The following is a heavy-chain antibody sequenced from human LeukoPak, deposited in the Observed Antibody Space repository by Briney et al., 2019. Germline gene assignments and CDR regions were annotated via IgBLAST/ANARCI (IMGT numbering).Heavy chain of an antibody. J-gene: IGHJ6*03. V-gene: IGHV3-7*01. CDR2: IRQDGSEG. Sequence: GGSLRLSCAASGFIFSDYWMTWVREAPGKGLEWVANIRQDGSEGYYVDSVRGRFAVTRDNAKSSLYLQLNSLRAEDTAVYYCATRRCSIAACRASSHHCMDFWGKGTTVTVSS. CDR1: GFIFSDYW. D-gene: IGHD2-2*01. CDR3: ATRRCSIAACRASSHHCMDF.